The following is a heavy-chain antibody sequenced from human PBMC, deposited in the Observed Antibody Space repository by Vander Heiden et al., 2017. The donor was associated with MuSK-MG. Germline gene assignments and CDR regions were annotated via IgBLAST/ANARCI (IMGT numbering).Heavy chain of an antibody. J-gene: IGHJ4*02. D-gene: IGHD2-2*01. CDR3: SRGDGDSQKVPFDY. V-gene: IGHV3-74*01. Sequence: EVQLVESGGGLVQPGGSLRLSCAASGFTLSRYWMHWVRQAPGKGLMGVSRISGDGTTTTYADAGKGRFTISRDNAENTLYLQMKSMIAEDSAVFCCSRGDGDSQKVPFDYWGRVTPITVSS. CDR1: GFTLSRYW. CDR2: ISGDGTTT.